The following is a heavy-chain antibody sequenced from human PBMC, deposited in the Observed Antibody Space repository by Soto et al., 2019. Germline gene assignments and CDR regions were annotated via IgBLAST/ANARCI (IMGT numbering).Heavy chain of an antibody. CDR2: IKQDGSEK. J-gene: IGHJ4*02. CDR3: ARDQPYYYDSSGYCSFDY. D-gene: IGHD3-22*01. V-gene: IGHV3-7*05. Sequence: GGSLRLSCAASGFTFSSYWMSWVRQAPGKGLEWVANIKQDGSEKYYVDSVKGRFTISRDNAKNSLYLQMNSLRAEDTAVYYCARDQPYYYDSSGYCSFDYWGQGTLVTVSA. CDR1: GFTFSSYW.